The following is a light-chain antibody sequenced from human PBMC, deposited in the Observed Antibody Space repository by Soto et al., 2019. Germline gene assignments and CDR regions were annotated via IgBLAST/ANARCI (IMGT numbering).Light chain of an antibody. CDR2: AAS. J-gene: IGKJ4*01. Sequence: DIQMTQSPSSLSASVGDRVTITCRASQDIRKDLGWYQQKPGKAPKRLIYAASTLQSGVPSRFSSSGSGTEFTLTISSLQPEDFATYYCLQPNSYPLAFGRGTKVEI. CDR3: LQPNSYPLA. CDR1: QDIRKD. V-gene: IGKV1-17*01.